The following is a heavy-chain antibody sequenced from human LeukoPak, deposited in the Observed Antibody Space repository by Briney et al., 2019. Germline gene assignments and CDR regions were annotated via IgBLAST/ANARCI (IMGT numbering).Heavy chain of an antibody. CDR1: GFTFSNYG. J-gene: IGHJ6*03. CDR3: ARAYSNRYYYYMDV. Sequence: GGSLRLSCAASGFTFSNYGMHWVRQAPGKGLKWVAFIRYDAITQYYADSVKGRFTISRDNSKNSLYLQMNSLRAEDTAVYHCARAYSNRYYYYMDVWGKGTTVTVSS. D-gene: IGHD4-11*01. CDR2: IRYDAITQ. V-gene: IGHV3-30*02.